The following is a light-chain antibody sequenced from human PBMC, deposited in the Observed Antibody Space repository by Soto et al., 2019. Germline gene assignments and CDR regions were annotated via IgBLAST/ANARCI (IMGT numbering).Light chain of an antibody. J-gene: IGLJ2*01. CDR2: GNN. V-gene: IGLV1-40*01. Sequence: QLVLTQPPSVSGAPGQRVTISCTGSSSNIGAGYDVPWYQQLPGTAPKLLIYGNNNRPSGVPDRFSGSKSGTSASLAIAGLQAEDEGDYYCQSYDSSMSGSGVFGGGTQLTVL. CDR3: QSYDSSMSGSGV. CDR1: SSNIGAGYD.